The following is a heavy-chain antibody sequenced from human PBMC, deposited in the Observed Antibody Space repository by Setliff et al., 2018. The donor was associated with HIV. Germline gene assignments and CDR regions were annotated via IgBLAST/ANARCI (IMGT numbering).Heavy chain of an antibody. V-gene: IGHV5-51*01. CDR1: GYSFTSYW. CDR3: AISGSPDRRPT. J-gene: IGHJ5*02. Sequence: GESLKISCKGSGYSFTSYWIAWVRQMPGKGLEWMGTIYPGDSDTRYSPSFQGQVTISADKSISTAYLQWSSLKASDTAIYYCAISGSPDRRPTWGQGTLVTVSS. CDR2: IYPGDSDT. D-gene: IGHD3-10*01.